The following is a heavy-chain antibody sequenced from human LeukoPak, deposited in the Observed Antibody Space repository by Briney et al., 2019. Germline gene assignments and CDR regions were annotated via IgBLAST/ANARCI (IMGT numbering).Heavy chain of an antibody. CDR1: GYTLTELS. V-gene: IGHV1-24*01. J-gene: IGHJ4*02. Sequence: ASVKVSCKVSGYTLTELSMHWVRQAPGKGLEWMGGFDPEDSETIYAQKFQGRVTMTEDTSTDTAYMELSSLRSEDTAVYYCATDPQYYGSGRLGYWGQGTLVTVSS. CDR3: ATDPQYYGSGRLGY. D-gene: IGHD3-10*01. CDR2: FDPEDSET.